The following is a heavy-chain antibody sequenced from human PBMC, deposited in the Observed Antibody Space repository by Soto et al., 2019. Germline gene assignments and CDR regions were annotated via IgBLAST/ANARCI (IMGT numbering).Heavy chain of an antibody. D-gene: IGHD6-19*01. CDR2: ISYDGSNK. CDR1: GFTFSSYA. J-gene: IGHJ4*02. CDR3: ARGDGSGQWLVEYYFDY. Sequence: ESGGGVVQPGRSLRLSCAASGFTFSSYAMHWVRQAPGKGLEWVAVISYDGSNKYYADSVKGRFTISRDNSKNTLYLQMNSLRAEDTAVYYCARGDGSGQWLVEYYFDYWGQGTLVTVSS. V-gene: IGHV3-30-3*01.